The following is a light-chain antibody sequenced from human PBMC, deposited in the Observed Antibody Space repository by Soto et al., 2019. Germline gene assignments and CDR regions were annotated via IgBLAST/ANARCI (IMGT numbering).Light chain of an antibody. J-gene: IGKJ4*01. CDR2: DAS. V-gene: IGKV3-11*01. CDR1: QSVSTY. Sequence: EIVLTQSPATLSLSPGERGTLSCRASQSVSTYLAWYQQKPGQAPRLLSYDASNRATGIPARFSGSGSGTDFTLTISYIEPEDFAFYYCQQHSDWVTFGGGTKVE. CDR3: QQHSDWVT.